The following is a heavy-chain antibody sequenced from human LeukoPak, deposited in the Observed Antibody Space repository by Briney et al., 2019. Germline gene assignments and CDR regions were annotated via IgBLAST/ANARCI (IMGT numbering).Heavy chain of an antibody. CDR1: GGSFSGYY. J-gene: IGHJ4*02. V-gene: IGHV4-34*01. D-gene: IGHD3-22*01. CDR2: MNHSGST. Sequence: TSETLSLTCAVYGGSFSGYYWSWIRQPPGKGLEWIGEMNHSGSTNYNPSLKSRVTISVDTSKNQFSLKLSSVTAADTAVYYCARGYYDSSGYLDYWGQGTLVTVSS. CDR3: ARGYYDSSGYLDY.